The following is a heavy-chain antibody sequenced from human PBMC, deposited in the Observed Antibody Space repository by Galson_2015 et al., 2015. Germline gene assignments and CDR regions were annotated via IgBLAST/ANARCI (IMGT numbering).Heavy chain of an antibody. Sequence: SLRLSCAASGFTFSSYAMHWVRQAPGQGLEYVSAISSNGGSTYYANSVKGRFTISRDNSKNTLYLQMGSLRAEDMAVYYCARVSYSSGWYIGHFDYWGQGTLVTVSS. CDR1: GFTFSSYA. J-gene: IGHJ4*02. D-gene: IGHD6-19*01. CDR2: ISSNGGST. V-gene: IGHV3-64*01. CDR3: ARVSYSSGWYIGHFDY.